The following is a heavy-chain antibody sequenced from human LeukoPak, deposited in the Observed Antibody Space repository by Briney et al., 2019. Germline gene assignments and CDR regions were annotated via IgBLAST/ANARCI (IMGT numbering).Heavy chain of an antibody. CDR2: IYSDGTI. D-gene: IGHD6-13*01. CDR1: GFTVSSNY. J-gene: IGHJ4*02. Sequence: GESLRLSCAASGFTVSSNYMSWVRQVPGKGLEWVSVIYSDGTISYADSVKGRFTISRDNSENTLYLQMNSLRVEDTAVYYCAKDAAGPEYWGQGTLVTVSS. V-gene: IGHV3-66*01. CDR3: AKDAAGPEY.